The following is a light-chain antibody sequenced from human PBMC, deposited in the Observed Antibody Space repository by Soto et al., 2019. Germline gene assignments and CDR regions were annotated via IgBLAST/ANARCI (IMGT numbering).Light chain of an antibody. CDR3: QQNAITPPWT. CDR1: QSVSRS. J-gene: IGKJ1*01. CDR2: AAS. Sequence: QLTQTPSSLSASIGDRVIITCRSSQSVSRSLNWYQQKAGQAPKLLIYAASTLHSGVPSRFSGSGSGTEFTLTISSLQPEDFATYYCQQNAITPPWTFGQGTKVDIK. V-gene: IGKV1-39*01.